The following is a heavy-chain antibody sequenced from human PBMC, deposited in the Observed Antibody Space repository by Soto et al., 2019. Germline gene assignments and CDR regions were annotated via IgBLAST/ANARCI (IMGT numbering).Heavy chain of an antibody. CDR2: INHSGST. Sequence: QVQLQQWGAGLLKPSETLSLTCAVYGGSFSGYYWSWIRQPPGKGLEWIGEINHSGSTNYNPSLKSRVTISVDTSKNQFSLKLSSVTAADTAVYYCARGRGPLRGYYFDYWGQGTLVTVSS. CDR1: GGSFSGYY. D-gene: IGHD3-10*01. V-gene: IGHV4-34*01. J-gene: IGHJ4*02. CDR3: ARGRGPLRGYYFDY.